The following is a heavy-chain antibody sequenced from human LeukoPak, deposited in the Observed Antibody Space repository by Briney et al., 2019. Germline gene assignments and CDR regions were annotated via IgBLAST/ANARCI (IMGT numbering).Heavy chain of an antibody. J-gene: IGHJ4*02. D-gene: IGHD3-10*01. CDR3: ASSVFSGSPTKSFDY. CDR1: GFTVSSNY. V-gene: IGHV3-53*01. Sequence: GGSLRLSCAASGFTVSSNYMNWVRQTPGKGLERGSVIYSGGGTYYADSVKGRFTISRDNSMNTLYLQMDSLRAEDAAVYYCASSVFSGSPTKSFDYWGRGTLVTVSS. CDR2: IYSGGGT.